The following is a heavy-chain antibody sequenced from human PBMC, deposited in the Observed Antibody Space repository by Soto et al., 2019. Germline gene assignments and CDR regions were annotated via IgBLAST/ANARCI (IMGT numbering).Heavy chain of an antibody. V-gene: IGHV3-23*01. Sequence: GGSLRLSCAASGFTFSSYAMSWVRQAPGKGLEWVSAISGSGGSTYYADSVKGRFTISRDNSKNTLYLQMNSLRAEDTAVYYCAKDWGAAAGTGQTFDYWGQGTLVTVSS. CDR1: GFTFSSYA. D-gene: IGHD6-13*01. J-gene: IGHJ4*02. CDR2: ISGSGGST. CDR3: AKDWGAAAGTGQTFDY.